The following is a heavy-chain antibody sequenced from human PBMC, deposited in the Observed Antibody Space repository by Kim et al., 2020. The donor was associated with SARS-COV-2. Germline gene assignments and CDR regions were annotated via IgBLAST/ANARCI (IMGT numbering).Heavy chain of an antibody. CDR1: GGTFSSYA. CDR3: ARAVVDFWSGGSPSVYYYYYMDV. Sequence: SVKVSCKASGGTFSSYAISWVRQAPGQGLEWMGGIIPIFGTANYAQKFQGRVTITADESTSTAYMELSSLRSEDTAVYYCARAVVDFWSGGSPSVYYYYYMDVWGKGTTVTVSS. D-gene: IGHD3-3*01. CDR2: IIPIFGTA. V-gene: IGHV1-69*13. J-gene: IGHJ6*03.